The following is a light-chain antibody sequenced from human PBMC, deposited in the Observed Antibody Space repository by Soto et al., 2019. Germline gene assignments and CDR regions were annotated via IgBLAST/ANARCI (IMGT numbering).Light chain of an antibody. CDR1: QSISTY. J-gene: IGKJ2*01. Sequence: DIQMTQSPSSLSASVGSRVTITCRANQSISTYLNWYQRKPGKAPKLLIYAASSLQSGVPSKFRCSGSGTDFTLTISSLQPDDFATYYYQQSYSTPFTFGHGTKLEIK. CDR2: AAS. CDR3: QQSYSTPFT. V-gene: IGKV1-39*01.